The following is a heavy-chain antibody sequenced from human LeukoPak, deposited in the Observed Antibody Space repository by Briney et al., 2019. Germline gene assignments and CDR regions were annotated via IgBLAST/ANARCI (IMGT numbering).Heavy chain of an antibody. CDR1: GGTFSSYA. D-gene: IGHD4-17*01. CDR3: ATASTTVSAPSFYYFDY. Sequence: GASVKVSGKASGGTFSSYAISWVRQAPGQGLEWMGRIIPILGIANYAQKFQGRVTIIADKSTSRAYMELSSMRSEDTAVYYCATASTTVSAPSFYYFDYWGQGPLVAVSS. CDR2: IIPILGIA. V-gene: IGHV1-69*04. J-gene: IGHJ4*02.